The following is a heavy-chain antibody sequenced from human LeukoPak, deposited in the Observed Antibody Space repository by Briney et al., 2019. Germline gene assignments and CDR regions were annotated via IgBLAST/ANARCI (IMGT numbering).Heavy chain of an antibody. Sequence: SETLSLTCTVSGGSISSGDYYWSWIRQPPGKGLEWIGYIYYSGSTYNNPSLKSRVTISVDTSKNQFSLKLSSVTAADTAVYYCARELGRYFDWLPSIDAFDIWGQGTMVTVSS. V-gene: IGHV4-30-4*01. J-gene: IGHJ3*02. CDR3: ARELGRYFDWLPSIDAFDI. CDR2: IYYSGST. D-gene: IGHD3-9*01. CDR1: GGSISSGDYY.